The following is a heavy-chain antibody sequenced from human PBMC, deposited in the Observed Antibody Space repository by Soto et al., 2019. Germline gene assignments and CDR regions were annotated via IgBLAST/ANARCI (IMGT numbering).Heavy chain of an antibody. CDR1: GFTFSSYG. CDR3: AKGAPEQWLVASWEDDFDY. D-gene: IGHD6-19*01. Sequence: QVQLVESGGGVVQPGRSLRFSCAASGFTFSSYGMHWVRQAPGKGLEWVAVISYDGSNKYYADSVKGRFTISRDNSKNTLYLQMNSLRAEDTAVYYCAKGAPEQWLVASWEDDFDYWGQGTLVTVSS. CDR2: ISYDGSNK. J-gene: IGHJ4*02. V-gene: IGHV3-30*18.